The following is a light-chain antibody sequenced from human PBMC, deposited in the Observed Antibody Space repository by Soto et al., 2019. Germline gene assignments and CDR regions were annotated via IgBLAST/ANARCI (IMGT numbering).Light chain of an antibody. CDR3: CSYVGSDTYVI. CDR1: SSDVGGYIL. Sequence: QSALTQPASVSGSPGQSITISCTGTSSDVGGYILVSWYQQHPGKAPKLMIYEGSKRSSGVSNRFSGSKSGNTASLTISGLQPEDEAHYYCCSYVGSDTYVIFGGGTKLTVL. J-gene: IGLJ2*01. V-gene: IGLV2-23*01. CDR2: EGS.